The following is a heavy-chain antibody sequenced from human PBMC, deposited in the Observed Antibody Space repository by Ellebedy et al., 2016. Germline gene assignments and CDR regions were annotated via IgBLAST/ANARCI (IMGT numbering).Heavy chain of an antibody. J-gene: IGHJ4*02. CDR3: TSRDY. CDR2: IRSKANSYAT. CDR1: GFTFSGSA. Sequence: GGSLRLXCAAYGFTFSGSAMRWVRQASGKGLEWVGRIRSKANSYATVYAASVKGRFTISRDDSKNTAYLQMNSLKTEDTAVYYCTSRDYWGQGTLVTVSS. V-gene: IGHV3-73*01.